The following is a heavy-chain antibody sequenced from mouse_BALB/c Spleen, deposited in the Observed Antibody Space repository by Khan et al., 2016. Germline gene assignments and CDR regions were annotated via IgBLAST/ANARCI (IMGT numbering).Heavy chain of an antibody. CDR3: ARGLYYYGSGYYAIDY. V-gene: IGHV14-3*02. D-gene: IGHD1-1*01. Sequence: VQLQQSGAESVKPGASVKLSCTATGFNIKDTYMYWVKQRPEQGLEWIGRIDPANGNTKYVPKFQGKATITADTSSNTAYLQLSSLTSEDTAVYYCARGLYYYGSGYYAIDYWGRETSVTVSS. J-gene: IGHJ4*01. CDR2: IDPANGNT. CDR1: GFNIKDTY.